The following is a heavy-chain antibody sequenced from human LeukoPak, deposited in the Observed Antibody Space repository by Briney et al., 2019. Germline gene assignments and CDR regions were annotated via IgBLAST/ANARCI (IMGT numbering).Heavy chain of an antibody. D-gene: IGHD3-3*01. CDR2: ISGSGGST. CDR1: GFTFSSYA. Sequence: GGSLRLSCAASGFTFSSYAMSWVRQAPGKGLEWVSTISGSGGSTYYADSVKGRFIISRDNSKKMLYLQMNSLRAEDTAVYYCARDPTYYDFWSGYSDYYYYMDVWGKGTTVTVSS. CDR3: ARDPTYYDFWSGYSDYYYYMDV. V-gene: IGHV3-23*01. J-gene: IGHJ6*03.